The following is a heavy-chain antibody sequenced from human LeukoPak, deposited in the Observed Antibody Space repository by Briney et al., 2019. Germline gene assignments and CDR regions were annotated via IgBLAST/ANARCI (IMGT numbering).Heavy chain of an antibody. Sequence: PEASVTVSCKASGYTFTSYGISWVRQAPGQGLEWMGWISAYNGNTNYAQKLQGRVTMTTDTSTSTAYMELRSLRSDDTAVYYCARGGITIFGVGREDWFDPWGQGTLVTVSS. V-gene: IGHV1-18*01. J-gene: IGHJ5*02. D-gene: IGHD3-3*01. CDR2: ISAYNGNT. CDR1: GYTFTSYG. CDR3: ARGGITIFGVGREDWFDP.